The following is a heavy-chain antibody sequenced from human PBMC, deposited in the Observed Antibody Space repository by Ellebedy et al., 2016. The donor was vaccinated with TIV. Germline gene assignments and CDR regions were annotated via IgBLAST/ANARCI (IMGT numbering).Heavy chain of an antibody. CDR2: IDVKVGST. CDR3: ASVPSAGADF. CDR1: GYTFTKYY. J-gene: IGHJ5*01. Sequence: ASVKVSCKASGYTFTKYYFHWIRQAPGQGLEWMGVIDVKVGSTVYAQKVQGRVTMTRDTSTRTVYMELTSLRSDDTAVYYCASVPSAGADFWGQGTLVTVSS. D-gene: IGHD4-17*01. V-gene: IGHV1-46*01.